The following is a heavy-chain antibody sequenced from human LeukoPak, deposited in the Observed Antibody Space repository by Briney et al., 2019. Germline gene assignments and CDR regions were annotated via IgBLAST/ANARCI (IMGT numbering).Heavy chain of an antibody. Sequence: SETLSLTCAVYGGSFTDYYWNWIRQPPGKGLEWIGEINHSGITHYNPSLKSRVTISVDTSKNQFSLKLRSVTAADTAVYYCARQGYDRSGDGDTFDIWGQGTMVTVSS. J-gene: IGHJ3*02. D-gene: IGHD3-22*01. CDR3: ARQGYDRSGDGDTFDI. CDR2: INHSGIT. V-gene: IGHV4-34*01. CDR1: GGSFTDYY.